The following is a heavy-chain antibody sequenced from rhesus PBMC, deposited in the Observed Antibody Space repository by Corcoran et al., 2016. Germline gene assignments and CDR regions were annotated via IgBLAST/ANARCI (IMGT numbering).Heavy chain of an antibody. Sequence: QVQLQESGPGLVKPSETLSLTCAVSGGSISSNYWSWIRQPPGKGLEWIGYIYGSSGSTYYNPSLKSRVTISTDTSENQFALRLSSVTAADTAVYYCARSPIVGRVRSYFDDWGQGVLVTVSS. CDR2: IYGSSGST. D-gene: IGHD5-24*01. V-gene: IGHV4-160*01. CDR3: ARSPIVGRVRSYFDD. J-gene: IGHJ4*01. CDR1: GGSISSNY.